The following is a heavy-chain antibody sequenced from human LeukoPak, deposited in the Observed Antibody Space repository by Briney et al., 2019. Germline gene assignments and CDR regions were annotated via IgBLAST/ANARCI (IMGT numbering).Heavy chain of an antibody. V-gene: IGHV3-48*01. CDR2: ISSSSSTI. CDR1: GFTFSSYS. J-gene: IGHJ6*03. CDR3: ARVSGKYYDFWSGYRGDYYYYMDV. Sequence: PGGSLRLSCAASGFTFSSYSMNWVRQAPGKGLEWVSYISSSSSTIYYADSVKGRFTISRDNAKNSLYLQMNSLRAEDTAVYYCARVSGKYYDFWSGYRGDYYYYMDVWGKGTTVTVSS. D-gene: IGHD3-3*01.